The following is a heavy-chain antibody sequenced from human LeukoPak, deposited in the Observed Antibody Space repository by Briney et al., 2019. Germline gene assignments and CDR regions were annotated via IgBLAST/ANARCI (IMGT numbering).Heavy chain of an antibody. D-gene: IGHD6-19*01. CDR1: GDSVASNSAA. V-gene: IGHV6-1*01. J-gene: IGHJ4*02. CDR2: TYYRSKFYL. Sequence: SQTLSLTCAISGDSVASNSAAWKWIRQSPSRGLEWLGRTYYRSKFYLDYAESVKSRITINPGTSKNQLSLQLNSVTPEDTAVYYCARGGVADYLDYWGQGTLVTVSS. CDR3: ARGGVADYLDY.